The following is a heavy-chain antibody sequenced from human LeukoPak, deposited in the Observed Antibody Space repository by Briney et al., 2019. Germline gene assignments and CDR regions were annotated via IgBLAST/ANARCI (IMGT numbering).Heavy chain of an antibody. CDR1: GFTFSSYS. Sequence: PGGSLRLSCAASGFTFSSYSMNWVRQAPGKGLEWVSYISSSSSTIYYADSVKGRFTISRENAKNSLYLQMNSLRAEDTAVYYCARRGSSGVGHYYYYYMDVWGKGTTVTISS. D-gene: IGHD6-25*01. CDR3: ARRGSSGVGHYYYYYMDV. J-gene: IGHJ6*03. V-gene: IGHV3-48*01. CDR2: ISSSSSTI.